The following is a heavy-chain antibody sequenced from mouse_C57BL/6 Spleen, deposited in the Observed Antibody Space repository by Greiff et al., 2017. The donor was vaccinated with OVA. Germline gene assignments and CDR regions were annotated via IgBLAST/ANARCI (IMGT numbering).Heavy chain of an antibody. CDR2: IYPGNSDT. Sequence: VQLKQSGTVLARPGASVKMSCKTSGYTFTSYWMHWVKQRPGQGLEWIGAIYPGNSDTSYNQKFKGKANLTAVTSASTAYMELSSLTNEDSAVYYCTRDYYGSYYFDYWGQGTTLTVSS. J-gene: IGHJ2*01. D-gene: IGHD1-1*01. V-gene: IGHV1-5*01. CDR1: GYTFTSYW. CDR3: TRDYYGSYYFDY.